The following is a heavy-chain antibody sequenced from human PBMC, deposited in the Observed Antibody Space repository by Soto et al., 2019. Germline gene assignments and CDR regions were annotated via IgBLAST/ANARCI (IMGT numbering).Heavy chain of an antibody. CDR3: ARDTIAAAGMFDY. CDR2: IYYSGST. J-gene: IGHJ4*02. Sequence: PSETLSLTCTVSGGSISSGGYYWSWIRQHPGKGLEWIGYIYYSGSTYYNPSLKSRVTISVDTSKNQFSLKLSSVTAADTAVYYCARDTIAAAGMFDYWGQGTLVPVSS. D-gene: IGHD6-13*01. CDR1: GGSISSGGYY. V-gene: IGHV4-31*03.